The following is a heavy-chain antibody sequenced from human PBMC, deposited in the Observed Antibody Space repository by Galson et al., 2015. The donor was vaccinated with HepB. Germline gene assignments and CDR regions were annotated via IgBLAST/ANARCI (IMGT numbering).Heavy chain of an antibody. D-gene: IGHD6-19*01. CDR3: ASGGREPQWLVRHFDY. V-gene: IGHV3-21*01. Sequence: GSLRLSCAASGFTLSSYSMNWVRQAPGKGLEWVSSISSSTSYIYYADSVKGRFTISRDNAKNSLYLQMNSLRAEDTAVYYCASGGREPQWLVRHFDYWGQGTLVTVSS. CDR1: GFTLSSYS. J-gene: IGHJ4*02. CDR2: ISSSTSYI.